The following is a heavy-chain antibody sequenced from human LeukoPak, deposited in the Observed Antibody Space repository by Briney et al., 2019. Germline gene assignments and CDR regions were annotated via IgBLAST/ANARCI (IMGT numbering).Heavy chain of an antibody. CDR1: GGSISSYY. J-gene: IGHJ4*02. V-gene: IGHV4-59*01. CDR2: IYYSGST. Sequence: SETLSLTCTVSGGSISSYYWSWIRQPPGKGLEWIGYIYYSGSTNYNPSLKSRVTISVDTSKNQFSLKLSSVTAADTAVYYCARLIVATIRGYSSSWPDYWGQGTLVTVSS. CDR3: ARLIVATIRGYSSSWPDY. D-gene: IGHD6-13*01.